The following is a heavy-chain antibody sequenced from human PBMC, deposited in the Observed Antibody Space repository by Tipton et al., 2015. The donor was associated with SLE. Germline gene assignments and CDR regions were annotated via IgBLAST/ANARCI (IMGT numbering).Heavy chain of an antibody. CDR1: GYSISSGYY. CDR2: IYYSGST. D-gene: IGHD5-24*01. V-gene: IGHV4-38-2*01. Sequence: TLSLTCAVSGYSISSGYYWGWIRQPPGKGLEWIGSIYYSGSTYYNPSLKSRVTISVDTSKNQFSLKLSSVTAADTAVYYCARQRDPQRAFDIWGQGTMVTVSS. CDR3: ARQRDPQRAFDI. J-gene: IGHJ3*02.